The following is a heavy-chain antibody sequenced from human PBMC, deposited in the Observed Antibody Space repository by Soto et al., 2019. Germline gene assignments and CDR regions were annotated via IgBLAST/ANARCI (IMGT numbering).Heavy chain of an antibody. V-gene: IGHV6-1*01. CDR3: ARGSAFDH. Sequence: SQTLSLTCAISGDSVSNNNVAWNWIRQSPSRGLEWLGRTYYWSKCYNDYAVSVKGRLTITPDTSKNQFSLQVNSVTPEDTAVYYCARGSAFDHWGQGTLVTVSS. CDR2: TYYWSKCYN. CDR1: GDSVSNNNVA. J-gene: IGHJ4*02.